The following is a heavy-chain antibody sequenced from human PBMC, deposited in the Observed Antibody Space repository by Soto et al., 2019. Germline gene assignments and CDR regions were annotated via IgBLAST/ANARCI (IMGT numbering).Heavy chain of an antibody. CDR2: ISWNSKIV. V-gene: IGHV3-9*01. Sequence: EVQLVESGGDLVQPGRSLRLTCAASGFTFDDYPMHWVRQVPGKGLEWVSGISWNSKIVGHADSVRDRFSISRDNAKKALLLQMNGLRPEATALYFCGKDGLTSIFGLGYEGVVIWGRGTMVTVSS. J-gene: IGHJ3*02. CDR1: GFTFDDYP. CDR3: GKDGLTSIFGLGYEGVVI. D-gene: IGHD3-3*01.